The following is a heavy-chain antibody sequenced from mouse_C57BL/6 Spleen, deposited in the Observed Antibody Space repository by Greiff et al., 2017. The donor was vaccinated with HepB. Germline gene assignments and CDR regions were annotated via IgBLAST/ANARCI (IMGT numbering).Heavy chain of an antibody. V-gene: IGHV1-26*01. D-gene: IGHD2-5*01. CDR3: ARDSNPFRYFDV. CDR2: INPNNGGT. CDR1: GYTFTDYY. J-gene: IGHJ1*03. Sequence: EVKVVESGPELVKPGASVKISCKASGYTFTDYYMNWVKQSHGKSLEWIGDINPNNGGTSYNQKFKGKATLTVDKSSSTAYMELRSLTSEDSAVDYCARDSNPFRYFDVWGTGTTVTVSS.